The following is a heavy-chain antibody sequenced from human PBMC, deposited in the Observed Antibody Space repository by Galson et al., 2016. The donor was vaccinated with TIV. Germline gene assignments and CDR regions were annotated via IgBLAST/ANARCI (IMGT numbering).Heavy chain of an antibody. V-gene: IGHV3-7*03. CDR1: QFPFSDYW. D-gene: IGHD3-10*02. J-gene: IGHJ6*02. Sequence: SLRLSCAASQFPFSDYWMNWIRQAPGKGLEWVATIKQDGSERYYGDSVKGRFTISRDNAKRLLYLHMSSLRVEDTAVYYCARDPLFGGMDVWGQGATVAVS. CDR2: IKQDGSER. CDR3: ARDPLFGGMDV.